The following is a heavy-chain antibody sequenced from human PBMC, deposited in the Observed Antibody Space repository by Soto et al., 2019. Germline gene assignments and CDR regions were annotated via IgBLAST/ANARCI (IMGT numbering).Heavy chain of an antibody. V-gene: IGHV4-31*03. CDR1: GGSISSGGYY. D-gene: IGHD2-2*01. CDR2: IYYSGST. Sequence: SETLSLTCTVSGGSISSGGYYWSWIRQHPGKGLEWIGYIYYSGSTYYNPSLKSRVTISVDTSKNQFSLKLSSVTAADTAVYYCARTQPYCSSTSCYDYYYYYMDVWGKGTTVTVSS. J-gene: IGHJ6*03. CDR3: ARTQPYCSSTSCYDYYYYYMDV.